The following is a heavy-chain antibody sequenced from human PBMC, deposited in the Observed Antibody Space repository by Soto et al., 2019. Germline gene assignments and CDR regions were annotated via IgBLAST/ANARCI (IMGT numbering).Heavy chain of an antibody. CDR2: IYYSGST. Sequence: LSLTCTVSGGSISSGDYYWSWIRQPPGKGLEWIGYIYYSGSTYYNPSLKSRVTISVDTSKNQFSLKLSSVTAADTAVYYCARASIAAPKRFYYYYYGMDVWGQGTTVTVSS. V-gene: IGHV4-30-4*01. CDR3: ARASIAAPKRFYYYYYGMDV. J-gene: IGHJ6*02. CDR1: GGSISSGDYY. D-gene: IGHD6-6*01.